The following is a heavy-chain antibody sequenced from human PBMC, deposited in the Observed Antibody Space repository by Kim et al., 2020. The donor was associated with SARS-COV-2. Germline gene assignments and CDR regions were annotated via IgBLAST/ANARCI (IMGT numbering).Heavy chain of an antibody. CDR1: GFTFSSYG. Sequence: GGSLRLSCAASGFTFSSYGMHWVRQAPGKGLEWVAVISYDGSNKYYADSVKGRFTISRDNSKNTLYLQMNSLRAEDTAVYYCAKLDCSSTSCYLFGYFQHWGQGTLVTVSS. CDR2: ISYDGSNK. D-gene: IGHD2-2*01. CDR3: AKLDCSSTSCYLFGYFQH. J-gene: IGHJ1*01. V-gene: IGHV3-30*18.